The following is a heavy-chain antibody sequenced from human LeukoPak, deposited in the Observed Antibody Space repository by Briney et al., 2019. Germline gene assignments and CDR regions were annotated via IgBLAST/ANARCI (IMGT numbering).Heavy chain of an antibody. Sequence: GGSLRLSCAASGFTFRDYYMNWLRQAPGKGLEWVSYISDSGRTHYADSVKGRFTISRDNAKNSLYLQMNSLRAEDTALYYCARDNTVRAFDHWGQGTLVTVSS. D-gene: IGHD3-10*01. CDR1: GFTFRDYY. V-gene: IGHV3-11*01. J-gene: IGHJ4*02. CDR2: ISDSGRT. CDR3: ARDNTVRAFDH.